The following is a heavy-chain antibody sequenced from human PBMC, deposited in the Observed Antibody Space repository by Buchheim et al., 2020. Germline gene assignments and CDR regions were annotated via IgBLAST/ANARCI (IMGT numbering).Heavy chain of an antibody. Sequence: EVQLLESGGGLVQPGGSLRLSCAASGFTFNNYAMTWVRQAPGKGLEWVSAISDSGGRTYYADSVKGRFTISRDNSKNTLHLQMNSLRAEDTAVYYCAKLIPVRNDIHDYWGQGTL. J-gene: IGHJ4*02. D-gene: IGHD2-15*01. CDR1: GFTFNNYA. CDR3: AKLIPVRNDIHDY. CDR2: ISDSGGRT. V-gene: IGHV3-23*01.